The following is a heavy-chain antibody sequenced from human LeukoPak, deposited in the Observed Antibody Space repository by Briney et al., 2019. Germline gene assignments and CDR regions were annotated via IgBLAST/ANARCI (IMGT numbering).Heavy chain of an antibody. Sequence: PGGSLRLSCTVSGITFGDCGMSWFRQAPGKGLEWVSSISDSGGTTYHADSVKGHFTISRDNSKNMLYLQMNSLRAEDTAVYYCAKAPPRDLYYYDSSGYYGDYWGQGTLVTVSS. CDR3: AKAPPRDLYYYDSSGYYGDY. D-gene: IGHD3-22*01. J-gene: IGHJ4*02. V-gene: IGHV3-23*01. CDR1: GITFGDCG. CDR2: ISDSGGTT.